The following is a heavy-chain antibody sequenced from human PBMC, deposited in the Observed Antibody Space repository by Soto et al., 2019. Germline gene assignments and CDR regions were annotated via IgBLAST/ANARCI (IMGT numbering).Heavy chain of an antibody. D-gene: IGHD3-10*01. Sequence: PGGSLRLSCAASGFKFGDHYMTWIRQAPGKGLEWVSKISGDGTTQYYADSVKGRFTISRDNAKNSLYLQMNSLRAEDTAVYYCARAGSYYTGDYWGQGTLVTVSS. CDR2: ISGDGTTQ. J-gene: IGHJ4*02. CDR1: GFKFGDHY. CDR3: ARAGSYYTGDY. V-gene: IGHV3-11*01.